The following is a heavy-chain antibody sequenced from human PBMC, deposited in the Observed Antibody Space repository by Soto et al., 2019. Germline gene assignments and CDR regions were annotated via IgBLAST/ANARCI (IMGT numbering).Heavy chain of an antibody. J-gene: IGHJ4*02. CDR1: AVSLTSHY. CDR3: TGGGPGHPFDY. D-gene: IGHD7-27*01. CDR2: IHYRGST. Sequence: QVQLQESGPGLVKPSETLSLTSTVSAVSLTSHYWTWIRQPPGQGLEWIGNIHYRGSTNYSPSLKSRVIISVDTPEHQSSLKLSSVATADTAVYYCTGGGPGHPFDYWGQATLVTVSS. V-gene: IGHV4-59*11.